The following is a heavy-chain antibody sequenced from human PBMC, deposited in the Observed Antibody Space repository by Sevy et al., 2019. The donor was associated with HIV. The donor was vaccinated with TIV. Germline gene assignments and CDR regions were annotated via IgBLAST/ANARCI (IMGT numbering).Heavy chain of an antibody. V-gene: IGHV4-39*01. D-gene: IGHD6-13*01. J-gene: IGHJ4*02. CDR2: IYYSGST. CDR3: ARHKPRPRKYSSSWYTFDY. CDR1: GGSISSSSYY. Sequence: SETLSLTCTVSGGSISSSSYYWGWIRQPPGKGLEWIGSIYYSGSTYYNPSLKSRVTISVDTSKNQFSLKLSSVTAADTAVYYCARHKPRPRKYSSSWYTFDYWGQGTLVTVSS.